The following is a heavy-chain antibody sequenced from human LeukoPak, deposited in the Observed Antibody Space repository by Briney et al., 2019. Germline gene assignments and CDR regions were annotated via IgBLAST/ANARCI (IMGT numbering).Heavy chain of an antibody. CDR2: ISSVTTYI. J-gene: IGHJ6*02. CDR1: GFAFSSYS. CDR3: ARDFGDYYDFSGYFPNYHYFGMDV. Sequence: GGSLRLSCAASGFAFSSYSMNWVRQAPGKGLEWVSCISSVTTYIYYADSVKGRFTISRDNAKKSLFLQMNSLRAEDTAVYYCARDFGDYYDFSGYFPNYHYFGMDVWGQGTTVTVSS. V-gene: IGHV3-21*01. D-gene: IGHD3-22*01.